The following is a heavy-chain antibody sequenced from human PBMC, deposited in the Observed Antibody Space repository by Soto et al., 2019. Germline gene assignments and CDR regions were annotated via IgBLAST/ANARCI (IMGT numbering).Heavy chain of an antibody. CDR1: GFTFSSYG. V-gene: IGHV3-30*18. Sequence: GGSLRLSCAASGFTFSSYGMHWVRQAPGKGLEWVAVISYDGSNKYYADSVKGRFTISRDNSKNTLYLQMNSLRAEDTAVYYCAKDLRDSRTKGAFDIWGQGTMVTVSS. CDR2: ISYDGSNK. D-gene: IGHD2-2*01. CDR3: AKDLRDSRTKGAFDI. J-gene: IGHJ3*02.